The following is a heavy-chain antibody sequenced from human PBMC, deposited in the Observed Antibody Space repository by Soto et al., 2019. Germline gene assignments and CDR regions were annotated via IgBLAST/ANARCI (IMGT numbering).Heavy chain of an antibody. D-gene: IGHD6-6*01. CDR2: IVVGSGNT. CDR3: AAEWYSSSGTDYYYMDV. Sequence: ASVKVSCKASGFTFTSSAMQWVRQARGQRLEWIGWIVVGSGNTNYAQKFQERVTITRDMSTSTAYMELSSLRSEDTAVYYCAAEWYSSSGTDYYYMDVWGKGTTVTVSS. CDR1: GFTFTSSA. V-gene: IGHV1-58*02. J-gene: IGHJ6*03.